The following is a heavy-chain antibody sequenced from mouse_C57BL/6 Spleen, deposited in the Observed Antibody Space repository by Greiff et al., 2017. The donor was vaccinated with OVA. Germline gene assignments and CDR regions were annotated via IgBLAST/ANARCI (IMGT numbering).Heavy chain of an antibody. CDR1: GYTFTSYW. D-gene: IGHD1-1*01. V-gene: IGHV1-53*01. Sequence: VQLQQPGTELVKPGASVKLSCKASGYTFTSYWMHWVKQRPGQGLEWIGNINPSNGGTNYNEKFKSKATLTVDKSSSTAYMQLSSLTSEDSAVSYCARDEITTVVFDYWGQGTTLTVSS. CDR2: INPSNGGT. CDR3: ARDEITTVVFDY. J-gene: IGHJ2*01.